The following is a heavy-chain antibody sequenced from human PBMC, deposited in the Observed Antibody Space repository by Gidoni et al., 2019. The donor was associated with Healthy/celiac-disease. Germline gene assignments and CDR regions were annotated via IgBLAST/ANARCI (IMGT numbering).Heavy chain of an antibody. Sequence: QVQLQQWGAGLLKPSETLSLTCAVYGGSFSGYYWSWSRQPPGKGLEWIGEINHSGSTNYNPSLKSRVTISVDTSKNQFSLKLSSVTAADTAVYYCARGPRRDGYNLDYWGQGTLVTVSS. D-gene: IGHD5-12*01. V-gene: IGHV4-34*01. CDR2: INHSGST. J-gene: IGHJ4*02. CDR3: ARGPRRDGYNLDY. CDR1: GGSFSGYY.